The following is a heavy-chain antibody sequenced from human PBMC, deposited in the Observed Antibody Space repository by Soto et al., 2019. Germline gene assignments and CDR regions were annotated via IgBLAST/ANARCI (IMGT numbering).Heavy chain of an antibody. CDR2: IYYSGST. CDR3: ARVSNYDILTGYHLGLNWFDP. V-gene: IGHV4-59*01. CDR1: GGSISSYY. Sequence: SETLSLTCTVSGGSISSYYWSWIRQPPGKGLEWIGYIYYSGSTNYNPSLKSRVTISVDTSKNQFSLKLSSVTAADTVVYYCARVSNYDILTGYHLGLNWFDPWGQGTLVTVSS. D-gene: IGHD3-9*01. J-gene: IGHJ5*02.